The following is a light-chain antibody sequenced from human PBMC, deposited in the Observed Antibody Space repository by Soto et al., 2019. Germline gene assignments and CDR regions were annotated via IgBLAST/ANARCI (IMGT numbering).Light chain of an antibody. CDR3: QHYNNWSPWT. J-gene: IGKJ1*01. V-gene: IGKV3-15*01. Sequence: EIVMTQSPATLSVSPGERATLSCRASQSVSSNLAWYQQKPGQAPRLLIYGASTRATGIPARFSGSGSGTEFTLTISSPQSEDFAVYYCQHYNNWSPWTFGQGTKVEIK. CDR2: GAS. CDR1: QSVSSN.